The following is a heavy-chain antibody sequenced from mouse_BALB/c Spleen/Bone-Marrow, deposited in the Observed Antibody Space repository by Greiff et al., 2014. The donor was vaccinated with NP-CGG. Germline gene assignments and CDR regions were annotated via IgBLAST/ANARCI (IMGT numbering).Heavy chain of an antibody. D-gene: IGHD2-10*02. V-gene: IGHV1-67*01. Sequence: VKLQESGPELVRPGVSVKISCKGSGYTFTDYAMHWVKQSHAKSLEWIGVISTYSGNTSYNQKFKGKATMTVDKSSSTAYMELARLTSEDSAIYYCARSGYGNSYAMDYWGQGTSVTVSS. J-gene: IGHJ4*01. CDR2: ISTYSGNT. CDR1: GYTFTDYA. CDR3: ARSGYGNSYAMDY.